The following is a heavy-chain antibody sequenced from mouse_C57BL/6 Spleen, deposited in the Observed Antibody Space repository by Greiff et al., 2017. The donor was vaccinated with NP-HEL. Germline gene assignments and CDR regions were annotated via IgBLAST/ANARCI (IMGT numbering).Heavy chain of an antibody. CDR2: ISYDGSN. CDR1: GYSITSGYY. Sequence: DVKLQESGPGLVKPSQSLSLTCSVTGYSITSGYYWNWIRQFPGNKLEWMGYISYDGSNNYNPSLKNRISITRDTSKNQFFLKLNSVTTEDTATYYCARELGRYYFDYWGQGTTLTVSS. V-gene: IGHV3-6*01. J-gene: IGHJ2*01. D-gene: IGHD4-1*01. CDR3: ARELGRYYFDY.